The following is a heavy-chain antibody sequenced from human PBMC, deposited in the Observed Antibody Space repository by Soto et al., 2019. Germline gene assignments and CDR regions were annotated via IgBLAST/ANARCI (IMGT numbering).Heavy chain of an antibody. V-gene: IGHV3-23*01. CDR2: ISGSGAST. Sequence: EVQLLESGGGLVQPGGSLRLSCAASGFTFSSYAMSWVRQAPGKGLEWDSAISGSGASTYYADSVKGRFTISRDNSENTLYVQMNSLRAEVTALYYCAKDARSNWNTGHYNDAFEFWGQGTMVTVSS. J-gene: IGHJ3*01. D-gene: IGHD1-1*01. CDR3: AKDARSNWNTGHYNDAFEF. CDR1: GFTFSSYA.